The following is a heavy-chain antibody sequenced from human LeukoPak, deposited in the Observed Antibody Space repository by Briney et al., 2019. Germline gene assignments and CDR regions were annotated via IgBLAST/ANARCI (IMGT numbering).Heavy chain of an antibody. Sequence: GASVKVSCKTSGDTFTTYAIIWVRQAPGQGLEWMGGIIPMFGTPNYAQRLQGRVTITADKSTKTAYMELSSLRSEDTAVYYCARDYRGDFDYWGQGTLVTVSS. D-gene: IGHD1-14*01. J-gene: IGHJ4*02. CDR2: IIPMFGTP. V-gene: IGHV1-69*06. CDR1: GDTFTTYA. CDR3: ARDYRGDFDY.